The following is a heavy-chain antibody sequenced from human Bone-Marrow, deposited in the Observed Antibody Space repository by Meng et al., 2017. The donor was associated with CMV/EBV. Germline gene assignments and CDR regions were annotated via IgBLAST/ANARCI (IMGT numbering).Heavy chain of an antibody. V-gene: IGHV1-69*05. CDR3: GLQLLYGFYYYYYGMDV. Sequence: SAMIFCKASGGTFSSYAISWVRQAAGEGREGMGGIIPFFGTANYAQKFQGRVTITTDESTSTAYMELSSLRSEDTAVYYCGLQLLYGFYYYYYGMDVWGQGTTVTVSS. CDR1: GGTFSSYA. J-gene: IGHJ6*02. CDR2: IIPFFGTA. D-gene: IGHD2-2*02.